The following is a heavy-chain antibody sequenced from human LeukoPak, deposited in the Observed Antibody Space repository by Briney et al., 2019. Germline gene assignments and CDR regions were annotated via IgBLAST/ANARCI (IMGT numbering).Heavy chain of an antibody. Sequence: PGRSLRLSCAASGFTFDDYAMHWVRQAPGKGLEWVSGISWNSGSIGYADSVKGRFTISRDNAKNSLYLQMNSLRAEDTALYYCAKEGPYSSSSFDYWGQGTLVTVSS. J-gene: IGHJ4*02. CDR2: ISWNSGSI. D-gene: IGHD6-6*01. V-gene: IGHV3-9*01. CDR1: GFTFDDYA. CDR3: AKEGPYSSSSFDY.